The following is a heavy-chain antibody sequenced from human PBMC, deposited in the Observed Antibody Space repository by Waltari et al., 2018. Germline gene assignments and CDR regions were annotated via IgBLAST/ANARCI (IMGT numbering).Heavy chain of an antibody. J-gene: IGHJ6*02. V-gene: IGHV4-38-2*02. Sequence: QVQLQESGPGLVKPSETLSITCAVSNFYISDGYYWGWIRQSPGKGLEWIGSIYHSGTTHYNPSLESRVTISVDRSRNQFSLKVTSVSAADTAVYFCARDQRFLESLYPYYYALDAWGRGITVTVSS. CDR2: IYHSGTT. CDR3: ARDQRFLESLYPYYYALDA. D-gene: IGHD3-3*01. CDR1: NFYISDGYY.